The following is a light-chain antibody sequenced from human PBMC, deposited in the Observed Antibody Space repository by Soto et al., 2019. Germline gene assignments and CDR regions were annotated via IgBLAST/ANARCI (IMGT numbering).Light chain of an antibody. Sequence: DIQLTQSPSFLSASVGDRVTITCRASQGINIFLAWFQQKPGKAPNLLISAASTLQSGVPSRFSGSGSETEFTLTITSLXXXXXATYYCQQRNSYPRTFGQGTKVEIK. CDR1: QGINIF. CDR2: AAS. CDR3: QQRNSYPRT. J-gene: IGKJ2*01. V-gene: IGKV1-9*01.